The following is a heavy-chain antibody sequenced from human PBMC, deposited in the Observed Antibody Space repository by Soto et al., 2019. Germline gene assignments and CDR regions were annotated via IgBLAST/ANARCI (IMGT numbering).Heavy chain of an antibody. CDR3: AKDMGDGYSSSNSRGAYYYGMDV. V-gene: IGHV3-9*01. CDR1: GFTFDDYA. J-gene: IGHJ6*02. D-gene: IGHD6-13*01. CDR2: ISWNSGSI. Sequence: PGGSLRLSCAASGFTFDDYAMHWVRQAPGKGLEWVSGISWNSGSIGYADSVKGRFTISRDNAKNSLYLQMNSLRAEDTALYYCAKDMGDGYSSSNSRGAYYYGMDVWGQGTTVTVSS.